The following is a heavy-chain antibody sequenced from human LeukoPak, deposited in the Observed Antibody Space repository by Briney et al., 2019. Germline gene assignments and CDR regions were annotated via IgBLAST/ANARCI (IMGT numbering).Heavy chain of an antibody. V-gene: IGHV3-23*01. D-gene: IGHD4-11*01. J-gene: IGHJ2*01. CDR1: GFTFSSYA. CDR3: AKAKYSDYFLGYFDL. Sequence: PGGSLRLSCAASGFTFSSYAMSWVRQAPGKGLEWVSAISGSGGSTYYADSVKGRFTISRDNSKNTLYLQMNSLRAEDTAVYYCAKAKYSDYFLGYFDLWGRGTLVTVSS. CDR2: ISGSGGST.